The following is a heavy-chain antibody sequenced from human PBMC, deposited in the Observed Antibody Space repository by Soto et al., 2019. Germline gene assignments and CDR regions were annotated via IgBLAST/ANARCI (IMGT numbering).Heavy chain of an antibody. CDR1: GGSFSGYY. CDR2: INHSGST. V-gene: IGHV4-34*01. CDR3: ARATYRITTVRGIVKGALAPFDP. Sequence: SETLSLTCAVYGGSFSGYYWSWIRQPPGKGLEWIGEINHSGSTNYNPSLKSRVTISVDTSKNQFSLKLSSVTAADTAVYYCARATYRITTVRGIVKGALAPFDPWGQGTLVTVSS. D-gene: IGHD3-10*01. J-gene: IGHJ5*02.